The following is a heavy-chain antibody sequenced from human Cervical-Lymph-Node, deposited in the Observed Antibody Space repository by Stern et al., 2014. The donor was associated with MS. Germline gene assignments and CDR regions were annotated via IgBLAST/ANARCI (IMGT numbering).Heavy chain of an antibody. CDR2: VSYSGIT. D-gene: IGHD4-11*01. V-gene: IGHV4-39*02. Sequence: QLQLQESGPGLVKPSETLSLTCTVSGGSITNRDYWGWIRQSPGKGLEWIGSVSYSGITSYRPSLKSRAPISIDKSRNNFFMRVTSVTATDTAVYFCARGVTAVTNYVPNWCFDLWGRGTLVTVSS. CDR3: ARGVTAVTNYVPNWCFDL. J-gene: IGHJ2*01. CDR1: GGSITNRDY.